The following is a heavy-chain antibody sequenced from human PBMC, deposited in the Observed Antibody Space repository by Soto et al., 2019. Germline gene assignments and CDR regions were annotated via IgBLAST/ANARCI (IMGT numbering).Heavy chain of an antibody. D-gene: IGHD4-4*01. CDR2: IDPSDSYT. CDR3: ARGPKHDYSNSVVGVVSDV. J-gene: IGHJ6*02. CDR1: GYSFTSYW. V-gene: IGHV5-10-1*01. Sequence: PGESLKISCKGSGYSFTSYWISWVRQMPGKGLEWMGRIDPSDSYTNYSPSFQGHVTISADKSISTAYLQWSSLKASDTAMYYCARGPKHDYSNSVVGVVSDVWGQGTTVTVSS.